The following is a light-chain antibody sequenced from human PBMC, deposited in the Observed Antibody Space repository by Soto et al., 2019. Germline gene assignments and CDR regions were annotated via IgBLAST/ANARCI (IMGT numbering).Light chain of an antibody. Sequence: ETVMTQSPATLSVSPGERATLSCRASQSVRGSYLAWYQQKPGQAPRLLISDASDRATGIPARFSGSGSGTDFTLTISSLEPDDFAVYYCQQRNNWPWTFGQGTKVDIK. CDR1: QSVRGSY. V-gene: IGKV3-11*01. CDR2: DAS. CDR3: QQRNNWPWT. J-gene: IGKJ1*01.